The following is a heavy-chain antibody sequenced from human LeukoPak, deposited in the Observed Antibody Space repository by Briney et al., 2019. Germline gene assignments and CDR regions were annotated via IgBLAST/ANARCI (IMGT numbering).Heavy chain of an antibody. V-gene: IGHV4-59*01. Sequence: SETLSLTCTVSGGSISSYYWSWIRQPLGKGLEWIGYIFYSGSTNYNPSLKSRVTISVDTSKNQFSLKLNSVTAADTAVYYCARGLRVRTFGELSWYIDVWGKGTTVIVSS. CDR1: GGSISSYY. D-gene: IGHD3-3*01. CDR3: ARGLRVRTFGELSWYIDV. CDR2: IFYSGST. J-gene: IGHJ6*03.